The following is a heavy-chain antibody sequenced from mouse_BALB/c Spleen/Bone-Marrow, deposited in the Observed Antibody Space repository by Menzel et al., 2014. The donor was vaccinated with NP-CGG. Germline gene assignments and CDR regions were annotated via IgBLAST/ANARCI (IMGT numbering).Heavy chain of an antibody. Sequence: QVQLKQSGAEVVWPGASVKLSCKASGYTFTGYWMNWVKQRPGQGLEWIGMIDPSDSEIHYNPMFRDKATLTVDKSSSTAYMQLSSLTSDDSAVYYCVRKYGKGGDYWGQGTTLTVSS. J-gene: IGHJ2*01. CDR2: IDPSDSEI. CDR1: GYTFTGYW. V-gene: IGHV1-61*01. D-gene: IGHD2-10*02. CDR3: VRKYGKGGDY.